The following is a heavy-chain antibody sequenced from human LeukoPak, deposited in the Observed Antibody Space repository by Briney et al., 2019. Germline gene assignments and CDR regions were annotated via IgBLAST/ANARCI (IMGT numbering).Heavy chain of an antibody. V-gene: IGHV1-69*04. CDR2: IIPILGIA. CDR3: ASQLLMVRGVIGYYGMDV. J-gene: IGHJ6*02. D-gene: IGHD3-10*01. Sequence: SVKVSCKASGGTFSSYAISWVRQAPRQGLEWMGRIIPILGIANYAQKFQGRVTITADKSTSTAYMELSSLRSEDTAVYYCASQLLMVRGVIGYYGMDVWGQGTTVTVSS. CDR1: GGTFSSYA.